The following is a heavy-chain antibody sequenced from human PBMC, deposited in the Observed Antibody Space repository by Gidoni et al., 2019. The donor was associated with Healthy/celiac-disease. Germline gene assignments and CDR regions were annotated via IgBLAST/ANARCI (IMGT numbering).Heavy chain of an antibody. CDR3: ARAVSSGYYFDYYGMDV. CDR1: GGSISSSNW. D-gene: IGHD3-22*01. Sequence: QVQLQESGPGLVKPSGTLSLTCAVSGGSISSSNWWSWVRQPPGKGLAWIGEIYHSGSTNYNPSLKSRVTISVDKSKNQFSLKLSSVTAADTAVYYCARAVSSGYYFDYYGMDVWGQGTTVTVSS. V-gene: IGHV4-4*02. CDR2: IYHSGST. J-gene: IGHJ6*02.